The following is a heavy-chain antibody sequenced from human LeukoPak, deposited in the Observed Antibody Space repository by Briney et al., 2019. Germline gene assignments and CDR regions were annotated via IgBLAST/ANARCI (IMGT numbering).Heavy chain of an antibody. V-gene: IGHV4-31*03. CDR3: ARETTSRFYYDSSGYHRGMDV. CDR2: IYYSGST. Sequence: SETLSLTCTVSGGSISSGGYYWSWIRQHPGKGLEWIVYIYYSGSTYYNPSLKSRVTISVDTSKNQFSLKLSSVTAADTAVYYCARETTSRFYYDSSGYHRGMDVWGQGTTVTVSS. J-gene: IGHJ6*02. CDR1: GGSISSGGYY. D-gene: IGHD3-22*01.